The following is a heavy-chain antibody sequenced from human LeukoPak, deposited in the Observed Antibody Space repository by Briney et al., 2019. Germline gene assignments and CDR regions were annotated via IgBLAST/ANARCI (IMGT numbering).Heavy chain of an antibody. D-gene: IGHD6-19*01. CDR1: GGSFSGYY. CDR2: INHSGST. CDR3: ARAGSSVAGRGALFDY. Sequence: SETLSLTCAVYGGSFSGYYWSWIRQPPGKGLEWIGEINHSGSTNYNPSLRSRVTISVDTSKNQFSLKLSSVTAADTAVYYCARAGSSVAGRGALFDYWGQGTLVTVSS. V-gene: IGHV4-34*01. J-gene: IGHJ4*02.